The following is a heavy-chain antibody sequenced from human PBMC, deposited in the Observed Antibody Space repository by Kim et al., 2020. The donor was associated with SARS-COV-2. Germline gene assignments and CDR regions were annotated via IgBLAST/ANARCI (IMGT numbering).Heavy chain of an antibody. CDR3: ARDYVVVVVAATPNYYDYGMDV. D-gene: IGHD2-15*01. Sequence: ASVKVSCKASGYIFTSYGISWVRQAPGQGLEWMGWISAYNGNTNYAQKLQGRVTMTTDTSTSTAYMVLRSLRSDDTAVYYCARDYVVVVVAATPNYYDYGMDVWGQGTTVTVSS. CDR2: ISAYNGNT. J-gene: IGHJ6*02. V-gene: IGHV1-18*01. CDR1: GYIFTSYG.